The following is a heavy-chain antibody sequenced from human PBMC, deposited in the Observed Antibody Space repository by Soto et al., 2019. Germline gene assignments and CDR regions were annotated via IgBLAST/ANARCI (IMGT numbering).Heavy chain of an antibody. CDR1: RAFINSGGFY. J-gene: IGHJ5*02. D-gene: IGHD2-15*01. CDR3: VRGGIAGHWFDP. Sequence: QVQLQESGPGLVKPTQTLSLTCSVSRAFINSGGFYYSWIRQPPGKGLEWLGCIFHSGSTLYNPSLRGRLTLSADTSRNQLSLYLTSVTAADTAVYYCVRGGIAGHWFDPWGQGIRVTVSS. V-gene: IGHV4-31*03. CDR2: IFHSGST.